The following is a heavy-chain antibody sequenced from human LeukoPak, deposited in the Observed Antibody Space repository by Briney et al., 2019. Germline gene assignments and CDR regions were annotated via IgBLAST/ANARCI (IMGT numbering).Heavy chain of an antibody. V-gene: IGHV1-24*01. CDR2: FDPEDGET. CDR1: GYTLTELS. D-gene: IGHD3-10*01. Sequence: ASVKVSCKISGYTLTELSMHWVRQAPGKGLEWMGGFDPEDGETIYAQKFQGRVTMTEDTSTDTAYMELSSLRSEDTAVYYCATVLTMVRGVSFDYWGQGTLVTVSS. J-gene: IGHJ4*02. CDR3: ATVLTMVRGVSFDY.